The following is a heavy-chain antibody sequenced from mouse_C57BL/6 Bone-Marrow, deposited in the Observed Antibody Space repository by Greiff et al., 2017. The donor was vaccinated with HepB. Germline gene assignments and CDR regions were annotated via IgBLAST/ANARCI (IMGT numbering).Heavy chain of an antibody. J-gene: IGHJ4*01. D-gene: IGHD2-1*01. V-gene: IGHV1-81*01. Sequence: QLQQSGAELARPGASVKLSCKASGYTFTSYGISWVKQRTGQGLEWIGEIYPRSGNTYYNEKFKGKATLTADKSSSTAYMELRSLTSEDSAVYFCARRPLTYGNYVNYYAMDYWGQGTSVTVSS. CDR3: ARRPLTYGNYVNYYAMDY. CDR1: GYTFTSYG. CDR2: IYPRSGNT.